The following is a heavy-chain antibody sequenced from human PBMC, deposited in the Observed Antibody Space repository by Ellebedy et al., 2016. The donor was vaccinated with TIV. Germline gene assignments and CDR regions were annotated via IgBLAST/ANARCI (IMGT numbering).Heavy chain of an antibody. Sequence: ASVKVSCKASGYTFTGYYMHWVRQAPGQGLEWMGWINPNSGGTNYAQKFQGRVTMTRDQSITTAYMELSRLRSGDTAMYYCARGCSSTSCSGDYYYGMTVWGQGTTVTVSS. D-gene: IGHD2-2*01. CDR1: GYTFTGYY. CDR3: ARGCSSTSCSGDYYYGMTV. CDR2: INPNSGGT. V-gene: IGHV1-2*02. J-gene: IGHJ6*02.